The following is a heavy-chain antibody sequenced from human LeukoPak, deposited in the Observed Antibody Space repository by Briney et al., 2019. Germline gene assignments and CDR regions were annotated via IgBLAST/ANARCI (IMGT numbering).Heavy chain of an antibody. J-gene: IGHJ4*02. CDR3: ARRGELYSSEFDY. CDR2: IYPGDSDT. CDR1: GYSFTSYW. V-gene: IGHV5-51*01. D-gene: IGHD6-25*01. Sequence: TGESLKISCKGSGYSFTSYWIGWVRQMPGKGLEWMGIIYPGDSDTRYSPSFQGQVTISADKSISTAYLQWSSLKASDTDMYYCARRGELYSSEFDYWGQGTLVTVSS.